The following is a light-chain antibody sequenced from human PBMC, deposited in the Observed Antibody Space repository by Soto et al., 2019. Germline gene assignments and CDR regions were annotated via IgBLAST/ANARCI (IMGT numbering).Light chain of an antibody. CDR2: AAS. V-gene: IGKV1-6*01. CDR1: QGISND. Sequence: AIQMTQSPSSLSASVGDRVTLTCRASQGISNDLGWYQQKPGKAPKVLIYAASSLQGGVPSRFSGSGSGTDFTLTISSLQPEDFATYYCLQDYNYPLMFGQGTKVEIK. CDR3: LQDYNYPLM. J-gene: IGKJ1*01.